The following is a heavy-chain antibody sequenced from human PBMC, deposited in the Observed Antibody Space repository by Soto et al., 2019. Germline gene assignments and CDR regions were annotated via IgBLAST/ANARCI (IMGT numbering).Heavy chain of an antibody. CDR2: ISPDSATV. J-gene: IGHJ4*02. CDR3: ARDHRWAFDY. D-gene: IGHD3-16*01. CDR1: GFTFDRYA. Sequence: EVQLVESGGGLVQPGGYLRLSCVASGFTFDRYAMNWVRQAPGKGLEWLSWISPDSATVEYSASVTGRFTMSRDDAKNLLNLQMNSLKDEDTAVYYFARDHRWAFDYWGQGTRVTVTS. V-gene: IGHV3-48*02.